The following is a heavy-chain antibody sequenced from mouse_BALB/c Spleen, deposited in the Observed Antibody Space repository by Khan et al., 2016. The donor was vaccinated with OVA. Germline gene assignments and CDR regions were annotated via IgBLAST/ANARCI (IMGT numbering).Heavy chain of an antibody. D-gene: IGHD1-1*01. J-gene: IGHJ2*01. Sequence: VQLKQSGPELVKPGASVKVSCKASGYSFTDYNMFWVKQSHGKSLEWIGYIDPYNGGTSYNQKFKGQATLTVDKSSSTAFMHLSSLTSEDSAVFYCARTDYYGSSYYFDYWGQGTTLTVSS. V-gene: IGHV1S135*01. CDR2: IDPYNGGT. CDR1: GYSFTDYN. CDR3: ARTDYYGSSYYFDY.